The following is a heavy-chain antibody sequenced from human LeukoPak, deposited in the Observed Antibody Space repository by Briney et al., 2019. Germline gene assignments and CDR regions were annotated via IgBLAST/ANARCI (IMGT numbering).Heavy chain of an antibody. J-gene: IGHJ6*02. D-gene: IGHD3-10*01. CDR3: ARGRNNQITMIRGPNHYFGLDF. V-gene: IGHV3-48*04. CDR2: ISSSSSTI. CDR1: GFTFSSYS. Sequence: PGGSLRLSCAASGFTFSSYSMNWVSQAPGKGLEWVSYISSSSSTIYYADSVKGRFTISRDNAKNSLYLQMNSLRAEDTAVYYCARGRNNQITMIRGPNHYFGLDFWGQGTTVIVSS.